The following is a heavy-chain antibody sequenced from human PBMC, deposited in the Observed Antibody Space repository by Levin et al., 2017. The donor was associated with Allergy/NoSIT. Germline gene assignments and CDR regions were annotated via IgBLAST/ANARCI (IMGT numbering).Heavy chain of an antibody. CDR3: ARDYHYYFDY. V-gene: IGHV3-30*04. D-gene: IGHD2-2*01. Sequence: GESLKISCAASGFTFSSYAMHWVRQAPGKGLEWVAVISYDGSNKYYADSVKGRFTISRDNSKNTLYLQMNSLRAEDTAVYYCARDYHYYFDYWGQGTLVTVSS. J-gene: IGHJ4*02. CDR2: ISYDGSNK. CDR1: GFTFSSYA.